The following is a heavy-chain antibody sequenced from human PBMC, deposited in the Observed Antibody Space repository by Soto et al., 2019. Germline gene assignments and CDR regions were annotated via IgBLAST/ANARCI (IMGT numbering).Heavy chain of an antibody. Sequence: EVQLVESGGGLVQPGGSLRLSCAASGFTFSDYNMNWVRQAPGKGLEWVSFISGSSSIIYYADSVKGRFTMSRDNAKNSLYLQMNSLRVEDTAVYYCARDNEGHSPNQSSDYWGQGTLLTVSS. CDR3: ARDNEGHSPNQSSDY. V-gene: IGHV3-48*01. D-gene: IGHD6-13*01. CDR1: GFTFSDYN. CDR2: ISGSSSII. J-gene: IGHJ4*02.